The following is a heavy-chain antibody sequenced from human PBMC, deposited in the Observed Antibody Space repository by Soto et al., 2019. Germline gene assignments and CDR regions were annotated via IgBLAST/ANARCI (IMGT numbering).Heavy chain of an antibody. CDR3: ARIIRFGDFDI. CDR1: GRSISSSSYY. Sequence: PSETLSLTCTVSGRSISSSSYYWGGIRQQPGKGLEWIGSIYYSGSTYYNPSLKSRVTISVDTSKNQFSLKLSSVTAADTAVYYCARIIRFGDFDIWGQGTMVT. V-gene: IGHV4-39*01. CDR2: IYYSGST. J-gene: IGHJ3*02. D-gene: IGHD3-16*01.